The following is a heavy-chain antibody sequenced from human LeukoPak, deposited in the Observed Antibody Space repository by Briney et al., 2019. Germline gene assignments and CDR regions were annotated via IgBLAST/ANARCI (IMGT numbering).Heavy chain of an antibody. Sequence: GGSLRLSCAASGFTFTNYAMTWVRQAPGRGLEWVSAISGSGGTTYSADSVKGRFTISRDNSKNTMYLQMNSLRAEDTAVYYCAKDGAGNYCGMDVWGQGTTVTVSS. V-gene: IGHV3-23*01. CDR3: AKDGAGNYCGMDV. D-gene: IGHD3-10*01. CDR2: ISGSGGTT. CDR1: GFTFTNYA. J-gene: IGHJ6*02.